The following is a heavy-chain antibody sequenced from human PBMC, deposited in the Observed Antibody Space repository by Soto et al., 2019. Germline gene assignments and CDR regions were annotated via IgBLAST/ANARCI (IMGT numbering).Heavy chain of an antibody. J-gene: IGHJ6*03. Sequence: HPGGSLRLSCTASGFTFGDYAMSWFRQAPGKGLEWVGFIRSKAYGGTTEYAASVKGRFTISRDDSKSIAYLQMNSLKTEDTAVYYCTRETYQLPTSGTYYYGSGSYRYYYYMDVWGKGTKVTVSS. V-gene: IGHV3-49*03. D-gene: IGHD3-10*01. CDR2: IRSKAYGGTT. CDR1: GFTFGDYA. CDR3: TRETYQLPTSGTYYYGSGSYRYYYYMDV.